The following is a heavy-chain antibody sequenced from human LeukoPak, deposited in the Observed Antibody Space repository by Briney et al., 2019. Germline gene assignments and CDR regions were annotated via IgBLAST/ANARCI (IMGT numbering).Heavy chain of an antibody. CDR2: IYYTGNT. CDR3: ARHGVQGVGPVDY. J-gene: IGHJ4*02. Sequence: SETLSLTCTISGASISSSYYYWGWIRQPPGKGLKWIGSIYYTGNTYYNPSLKSRVTISVDTSKNQSSLKRSSVTAADTAVYYCARHGVQGVGPVDYWGQGTLVTVSS. CDR1: GASISSSYYY. V-gene: IGHV4-39*01. D-gene: IGHD3-10*01.